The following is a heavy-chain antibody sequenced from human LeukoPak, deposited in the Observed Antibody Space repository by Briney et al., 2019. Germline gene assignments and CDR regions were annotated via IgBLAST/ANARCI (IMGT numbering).Heavy chain of an antibody. CDR3: AKGQRGYSYGSAGYFDY. J-gene: IGHJ4*02. D-gene: IGHD5-18*01. Sequence: PGGSLRLSCAASGFTFSSYGMHWVRQAPGKGLEWVAGISYDGSNKYYADSVKGRFTISRDNSKNTLYLQIKSLRAEDTAVYYCAKGQRGYSYGSAGYFDYWGQGTLVTVSS. CDR1: GFTFSSYG. CDR2: ISYDGSNK. V-gene: IGHV3-30*18.